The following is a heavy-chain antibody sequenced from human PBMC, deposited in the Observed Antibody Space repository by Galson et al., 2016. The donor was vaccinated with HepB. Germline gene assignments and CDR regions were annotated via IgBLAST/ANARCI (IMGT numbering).Heavy chain of an antibody. J-gene: IGHJ1*01. V-gene: IGHV3-30*03. D-gene: IGHD4-17*01. CDR2: VSSDGSNK. Sequence: SLRLSCAASGFTFNYYGMHWVRQVPGKGLEWVATVSSDGSNKFYADSVKGRFTISRDNSKNTLYLQMNSLRVEDTAVYYCARRGDYLGYFHHWGQGTLVTVSS. CDR3: ARRGDYLGYFHH. CDR1: GFTFNYYG.